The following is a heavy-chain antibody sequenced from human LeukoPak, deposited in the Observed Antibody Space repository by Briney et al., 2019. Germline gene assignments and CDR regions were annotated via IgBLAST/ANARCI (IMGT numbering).Heavy chain of an antibody. Sequence: PSETLSHTCAVYGGSFSGYYWSWIRQPPGKGLELIGEINHSGSTNYNPSLKSRVTISVDTSKNQFSLKLSSVTAADTAVYYCARLRGRLAARPWAYSSWGQGTLVTVSS. D-gene: IGHD6-6*01. J-gene: IGHJ5*02. CDR2: INHSGST. CDR3: ARLRGRLAARPWAYSS. CDR1: GGSFSGYY. V-gene: IGHV4-34*01.